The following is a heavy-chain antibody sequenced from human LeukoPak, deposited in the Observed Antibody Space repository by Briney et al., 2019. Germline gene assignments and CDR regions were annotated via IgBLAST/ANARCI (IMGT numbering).Heavy chain of an antibody. D-gene: IGHD3-10*01. CDR3: AKSSPPPGVYYYYYYGMDV. J-gene: IGHJ6*02. CDR1: GFTFSSYA. Sequence: GGSLRLSCAASGFTFSSYAMSWVRQAPGKGLEWVSAISGSGGSTYYAGSVKGRFTISRDNSKNTLYLQMNSLRAEDTAVYYCAKSSPPPGVYYYYYYGMDVWGQGTTVTVSS. V-gene: IGHV3-23*01. CDR2: ISGSGGST.